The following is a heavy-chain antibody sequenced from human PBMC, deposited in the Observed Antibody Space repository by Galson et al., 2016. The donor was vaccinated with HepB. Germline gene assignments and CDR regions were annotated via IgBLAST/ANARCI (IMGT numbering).Heavy chain of an antibody. D-gene: IGHD2-8*02. Sequence: PALVKPTQTLTLTCAFSGFSLKTGGVAVAWVRQPPGKALEWLALIFWDGDKRYRPSLSSRLTITKDTSKNQVVLTMTNVDPVDTATYYCARTECTSYSYSMDVWGEGTTVTVSS. CDR1: GFSLKTGGVA. CDR2: IFWDGDK. CDR3: ARTECTSYSYSMDV. V-gene: IGHV2-5*02. J-gene: IGHJ6*02.